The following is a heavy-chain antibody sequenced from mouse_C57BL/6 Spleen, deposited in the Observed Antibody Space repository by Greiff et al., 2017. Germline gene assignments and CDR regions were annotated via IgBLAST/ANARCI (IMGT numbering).Heavy chain of an antibody. CDR1: GYTFTSYW. V-gene: IGHV1-55*01. D-gene: IGHD1-1*01. CDR2: IYPGSGST. CDR3: ARGRSLYYYGSSLDY. J-gene: IGHJ2*01. Sequence: QVQLQQPGAELVKPGASVKMSCKASGYTFTSYWITWVKRRPGQGLEWIGDIYPGSGSTNYNEKFKSKATLTVDTSSSTAYMQLSSLTSEDSAVYYCARGRSLYYYGSSLDYWGQGTTLTVSS.